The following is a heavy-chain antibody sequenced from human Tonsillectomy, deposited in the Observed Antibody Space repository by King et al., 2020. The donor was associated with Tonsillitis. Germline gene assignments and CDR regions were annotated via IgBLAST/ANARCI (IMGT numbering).Heavy chain of an antibody. Sequence: VQLVESGGGLVQPGGSLRLSCAASAFTFSNYWMGWVRQAPGKGLEWVASIKQDGREKYYVDSVKARFTISRDNPDNSLSLQMNSLRAEDTAVYYCARVVLWFGEPNDVDYWGQGTLVTVSS. J-gene: IGHJ4*02. D-gene: IGHD3-10*01. CDR3: ARVVLWFGEPNDVDY. V-gene: IGHV3-7*01. CDR1: AFTFSNYW. CDR2: IKQDGREK.